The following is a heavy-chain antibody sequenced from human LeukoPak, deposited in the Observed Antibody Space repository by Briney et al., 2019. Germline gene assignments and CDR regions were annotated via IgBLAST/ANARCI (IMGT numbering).Heavy chain of an antibody. CDR2: ISYDGSNK. D-gene: IGHD2-2*02. V-gene: IGHV3-30-3*02. CDR3: AKEYTLDY. Sequence: GGSLRLSCAASGFTFSSYAMHWVRQAPGKGLEWVAVISYDGSNKYYADSVKGRFTTSRDSSKNTLYLQMNSLRAEDTAVYYCAKEYTLDYWGQGTLVTVSS. CDR1: GFTFSSYA. J-gene: IGHJ4*02.